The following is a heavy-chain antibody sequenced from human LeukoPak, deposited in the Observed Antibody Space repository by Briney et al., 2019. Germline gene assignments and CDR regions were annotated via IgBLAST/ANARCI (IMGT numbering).Heavy chain of an antibody. CDR3: ARSRDNVLDY. J-gene: IGHJ4*02. Sequence: PGGSLRLSCAASGFIFSRYWMYWVRQVPGKGLVWVSRISSDGCDASYADSVEGRFAISRDSARNTLYLQMNSLRAEDTAVYYCARSRDNVLDYWGQGTLVTVSS. V-gene: IGHV3-74*01. CDR1: GFIFSRYW. D-gene: IGHD1-1*01. CDR2: ISSDGCDA.